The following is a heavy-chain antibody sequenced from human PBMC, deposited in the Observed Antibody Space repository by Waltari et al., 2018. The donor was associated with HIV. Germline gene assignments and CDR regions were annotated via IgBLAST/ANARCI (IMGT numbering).Heavy chain of an antibody. CDR3: ATSKVLSGNYFYGLDV. CDR1: GYFLLTGD. Sequence: QLPVSRPRLANPSATQPLMGSVFGYFLLTGDYAPNLLRLSAGGGVEWIGRVYGGGNTYYNPSLRSRVTISIDTAKNQHSLNLTSVTAADSAVYFCATSKVLSGNYFYGLDVWGQGTTVIVSS. CDR2: VYGGGNT. D-gene: IGHD3-3*01. V-gene: IGHV4-38-2*02. J-gene: IGHJ6*02.